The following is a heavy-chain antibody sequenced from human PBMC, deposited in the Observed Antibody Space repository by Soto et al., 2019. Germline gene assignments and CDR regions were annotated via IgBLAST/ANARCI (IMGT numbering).Heavy chain of an antibody. J-gene: IGHJ4*02. Sequence: NPSETLSLTCTVSGGSISSGGYYWSWIRQHPGKGLEWIGYIYYSGSTYYNPSLKSRVTVSVDTSKNQFSLKLSSVTAADTAVYYCARVNSSGLVVSKWGQGTLVTVSS. D-gene: IGHD6-19*01. CDR3: ARVNSSGLVVSK. V-gene: IGHV4-31*03. CDR1: GGSISSGGYY. CDR2: IYYSGST.